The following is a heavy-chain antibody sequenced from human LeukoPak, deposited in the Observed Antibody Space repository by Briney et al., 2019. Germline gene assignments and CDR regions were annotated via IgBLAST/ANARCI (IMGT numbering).Heavy chain of an antibody. Sequence: ASVKVSCKASGYTFTNFGISWVRQAPGQGLEWMGWINPNSGGTNYAQKFQGRVTMTRDTSTSTAYMELSRLRSDDTAVYYCARGPDTRIAAAGPYFDYWGQGTLVTVSS. V-gene: IGHV1-2*02. CDR1: GYTFTNFG. D-gene: IGHD6-13*01. J-gene: IGHJ4*02. CDR2: INPNSGGT. CDR3: ARGPDTRIAAAGPYFDY.